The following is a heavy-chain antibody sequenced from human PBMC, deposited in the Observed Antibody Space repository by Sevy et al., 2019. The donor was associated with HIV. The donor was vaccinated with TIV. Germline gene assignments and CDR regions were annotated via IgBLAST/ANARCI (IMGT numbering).Heavy chain of an antibody. CDR1: GFTFSSYA. CDR2: ISGSGGST. V-gene: IGHV3-23*01. CDR3: AKERFQVSGWYHRDY. J-gene: IGHJ4*02. Sequence: GGSLRLSCAASGFTFSSYAMSWVRQAPGKGLEWVSAISGSGGSTYYADPVKGRFTISRDNSKNTLYLQMNSLRAEDTAVYYCAKERFQVSGWYHRDYWGQGTLVTVSS. D-gene: IGHD6-19*01.